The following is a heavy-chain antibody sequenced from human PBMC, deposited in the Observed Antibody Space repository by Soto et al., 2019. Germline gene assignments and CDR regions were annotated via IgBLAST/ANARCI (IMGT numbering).Heavy chain of an antibody. D-gene: IGHD3-22*01. Sequence: EVQLVESGGGLIQPGGSLRLSCAASGVTVSSNYMSWVRQAPGKGLEWVSVIYSGGSTYYADSVKGRFTISRDNSKNTLYLQMNSLRAEDTAVYYCARNYDNTAGGAFDIWGQGTMVTVSS. CDR2: IYSGGST. J-gene: IGHJ3*02. CDR3: ARNYDNTAGGAFDI. CDR1: GVTVSSNY. V-gene: IGHV3-53*01.